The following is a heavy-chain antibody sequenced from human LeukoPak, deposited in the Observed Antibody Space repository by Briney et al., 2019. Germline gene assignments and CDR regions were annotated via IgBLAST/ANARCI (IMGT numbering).Heavy chain of an antibody. CDR2: IYHSGST. CDR1: GDSISSGGYY. Sequence: PSETLSLTCTVSGDSISSGGYYWSWIRQPPGEGLEWIGYIYHSGSTYYNPSLKSRVTMSVDGSKNQFSLKLSSVTAADTAVYYCARSLPLDDFWSGYYPGNAFDIWGQGTMVTVSS. J-gene: IGHJ3*02. D-gene: IGHD3-3*01. V-gene: IGHV4-30-2*01. CDR3: ARSLPLDDFWSGYYPGNAFDI.